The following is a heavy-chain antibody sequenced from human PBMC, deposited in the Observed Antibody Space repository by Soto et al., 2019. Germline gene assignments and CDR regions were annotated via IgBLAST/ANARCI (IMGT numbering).Heavy chain of an antibody. D-gene: IGHD6-13*01. V-gene: IGHV3-21*01. CDR1: GFTFSSYS. CDR2: ISSSSSYI. Sequence: LRLSCAASGFTFSSYSMNWVRQAPGKGLEWVSSISSSSSYIYYADSVKGRFTISRDNAKNSLYLQMNSLRAEDTAVYYCARAAAAGTRGWFDPWGQGTLVTVSS. J-gene: IGHJ5*02. CDR3: ARAAAAGTRGWFDP.